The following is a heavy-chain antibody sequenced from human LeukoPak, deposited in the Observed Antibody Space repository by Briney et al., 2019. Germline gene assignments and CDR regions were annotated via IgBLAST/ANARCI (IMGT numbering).Heavy chain of an antibody. CDR1: GFAFSSHS. V-gene: IGHV3-48*01. CDR3: ARGYSNIYY. J-gene: IGHJ4*02. CDR2: ISTSSGTI. Sequence: PGGSLRLSCAASGFAFSSHSMNWVRQAPGKGLEWLSYISTSSGTIYYSDSVKGRFTISRDNAKNSLYLQMSSLRPDDTAVYYCARGYSNIYYWGQGTLVTVS. D-gene: IGHD4-11*01.